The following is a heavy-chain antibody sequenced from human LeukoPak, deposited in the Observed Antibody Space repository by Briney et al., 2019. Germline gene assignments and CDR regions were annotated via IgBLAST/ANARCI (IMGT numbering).Heavy chain of an antibody. CDR1: GFTFSSYS. V-gene: IGHV3-21*01. Sequence: GGSLRLSCAASGFTFSSYSMNWVRQAPGKGLEWVSSISSSSSYIYYADSVKGRFTISRDNAKNSLYLQMNSLRAEDTAVYYCARGPTTVVTGNFDYWGQGTLVTASS. D-gene: IGHD4-23*01. CDR2: ISSSSSYI. CDR3: ARGPTTVVTGNFDY. J-gene: IGHJ4*02.